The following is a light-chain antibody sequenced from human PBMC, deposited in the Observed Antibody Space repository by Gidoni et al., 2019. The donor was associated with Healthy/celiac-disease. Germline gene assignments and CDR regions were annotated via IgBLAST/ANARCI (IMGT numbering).Light chain of an antibody. Sequence: IVLTQSPAHLSSSPGERATLSCRASQSVSSYLAWYQQKPGQAPRLLIYDASNRATGIPARFSGSGSGTDFTLTISSLEPEDFAVYYCQQRSNWPSLTFGGGTKVEIK. V-gene: IGKV3-11*01. CDR3: QQRSNWPSLT. CDR2: DAS. CDR1: QSVSSY. J-gene: IGKJ4*01.